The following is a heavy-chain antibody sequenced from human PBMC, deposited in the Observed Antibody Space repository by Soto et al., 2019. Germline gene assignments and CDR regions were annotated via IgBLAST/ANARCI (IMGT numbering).Heavy chain of an antibody. Sequence: HGESLKISCKGSGYTFSNYWIAWVRQMPGKGLEDMGIIYPSDSQTRYSPSFQGQVTISADKSISTAYLQWTSLKDSDTAIYYCARHGFYGDFSSNYFDPWGERTLVTFSS. CDR1: GYTFSNYW. J-gene: IGHJ5*02. V-gene: IGHV5-51*01. CDR2: IYPSDSQT. CDR3: ARHGFYGDFSSNYFDP. D-gene: IGHD4-17*01.